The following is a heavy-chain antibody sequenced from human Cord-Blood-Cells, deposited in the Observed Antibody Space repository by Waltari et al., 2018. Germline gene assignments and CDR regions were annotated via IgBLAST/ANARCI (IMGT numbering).Heavy chain of an antibody. D-gene: IGHD6-13*01. CDR3: ARVDSSSWLNWFDP. CDR1: GGSFRGFY. CDR2: INHSGST. J-gene: IGHJ5*02. V-gene: IGHV4-34*01. Sequence: QEQLQQWGAGLLKPSETLSPTCAVSGGSFRGFYWRWIRQPPGKGLEWIGEINHSGSTNYNPSLKSRVTISVDTSKNQFSLKLSAVTAADTAVYYCARVDSSSWLNWFDPWGQGTLVTVSS.